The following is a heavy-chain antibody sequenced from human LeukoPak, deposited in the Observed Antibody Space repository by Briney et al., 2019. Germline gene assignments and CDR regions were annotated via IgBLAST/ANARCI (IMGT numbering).Heavy chain of an antibody. Sequence: SETLSLTCTVSGGSISSSSYYWGWIRQPPGKGLEWIGSIYYSGSTYYNPSLKSRVTISVDKSKNQFSLKLSSVTAADTAVYYCARVPTDAFDIWGQGTMVTVSS. CDR2: IYYSGST. CDR3: ARVPTDAFDI. CDR1: GGSISSSSYY. J-gene: IGHJ3*02. V-gene: IGHV4-39*07.